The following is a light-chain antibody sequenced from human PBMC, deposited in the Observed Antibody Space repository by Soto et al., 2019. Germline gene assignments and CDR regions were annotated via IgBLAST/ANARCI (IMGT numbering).Light chain of an antibody. CDR3: QHYNSYSEA. V-gene: IGKV1-33*01. CDR2: DAS. J-gene: IGKJ1*01. CDR1: QDISNY. Sequence: QMTQFPSFLSASVGDRVTITCQASQDISNYLNWYQQKPGKAPKLLIYDASNLETGVPSRFSGSGSGTEFTLTISSLQPDDFATYYCQHYNSYSEAFGQGTKVDIK.